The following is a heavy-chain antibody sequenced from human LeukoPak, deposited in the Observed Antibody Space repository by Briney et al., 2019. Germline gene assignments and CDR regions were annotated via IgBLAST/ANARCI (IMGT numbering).Heavy chain of an antibody. V-gene: IGHV1-46*01. CDR3: ARSIRIAARQKDSSGAATGYYYCLDV. Sequence: ASVKVSCKASRYTFTSYYMHWVRQTPGQGLEWMGIINPRGGSTSYAQKFQGRVTMTRDMSTSTVYMELSSLRAEDTTVYYCARSIRIAARQKDSSGAATGYYYCLDVWGKGTTVTVSS. CDR2: INPRGGST. CDR1: RYTFTSYY. J-gene: IGHJ6*03. D-gene: IGHD6-6*01.